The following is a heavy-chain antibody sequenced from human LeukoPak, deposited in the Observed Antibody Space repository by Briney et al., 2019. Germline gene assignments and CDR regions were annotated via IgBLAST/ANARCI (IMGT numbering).Heavy chain of an antibody. Sequence: GGSLRLSCAASGFTVSSNYMNWVRQAPGKGLEWVSVIYSGGSTYYADSVKGRFTISRDNSKNTLYLQMNSLRAEDTAVYYCARDLRLGYYYDSSEPAQDYWGQGTLVTVSS. V-gene: IGHV3-66*02. CDR3: ARDLRLGYYYDSSEPAQDY. D-gene: IGHD3-22*01. CDR2: IYSGGST. J-gene: IGHJ4*02. CDR1: GFTVSSNY.